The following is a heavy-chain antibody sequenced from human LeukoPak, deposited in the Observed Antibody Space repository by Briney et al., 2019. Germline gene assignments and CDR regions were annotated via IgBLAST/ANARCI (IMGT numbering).Heavy chain of an antibody. V-gene: IGHV1-2*02. J-gene: IGHJ4*02. CDR1: GYTFTGYY. CDR3: ARVGYYDSRGDY. D-gene: IGHD3-22*01. Sequence: ASVKVSCKASGYTFTGYYMHWVRQAPGQGLEWMGWINPNSGGTNYAQKFQGRVTMARDTSISTVYMELSRLRSDDTAVYYCARVGYYDSRGDYWGQGTLVTVSS. CDR2: INPNSGGT.